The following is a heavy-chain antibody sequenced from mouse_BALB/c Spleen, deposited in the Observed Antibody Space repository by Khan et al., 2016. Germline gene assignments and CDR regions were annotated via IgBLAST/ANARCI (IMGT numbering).Heavy chain of an antibody. Sequence: VQLQQSGPELVKPGASVKMSCKASGYTFSRYVMHWVKQKPGQGLEWIGYIDPDNDYTKYNEKFKGRVTLTSDKSSNTAYMDLSSLTSEDSAVYDCVRPFGDCFAYWGQGTLVTVSA. CDR2: IDPDNDYT. CDR3: VRPFGDCFAY. J-gene: IGHJ3*01. CDR1: GYTFSRYV. V-gene: IGHV1S136*01.